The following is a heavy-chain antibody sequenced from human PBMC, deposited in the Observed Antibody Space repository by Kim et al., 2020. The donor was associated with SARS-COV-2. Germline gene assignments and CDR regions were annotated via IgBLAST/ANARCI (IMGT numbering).Heavy chain of an antibody. V-gene: IGHV4-34*01. CDR3: ARGQGMVRGVIPFDY. J-gene: IGHJ4*02. Sequence: PSIKSRVTRSVDTSKNQFSLKLSSVTAADTAVYYCARGQGMVRGVIPFDYWGQGTLVTVSS. D-gene: IGHD3-10*01.